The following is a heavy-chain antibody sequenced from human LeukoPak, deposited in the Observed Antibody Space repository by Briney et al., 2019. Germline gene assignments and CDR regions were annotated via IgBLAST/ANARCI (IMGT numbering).Heavy chain of an antibody. V-gene: IGHV1-2*02. D-gene: IGHD3-10*01. CDR2: INPHSGGT. CDR1: GYTFTGYY. J-gene: IGHJ4*02. CDR3: GRVVGGNYYGSETDDY. Sequence: SVKVSCKASGYTFTGYYMHWVRQAPGQGLEWMGWINPHSGGTNYAQKFQGRITMTRDTSISTAYMELSRLRSDDTAVYYCGRVVGGNYYGSETDDYWGQGTLVTVSS.